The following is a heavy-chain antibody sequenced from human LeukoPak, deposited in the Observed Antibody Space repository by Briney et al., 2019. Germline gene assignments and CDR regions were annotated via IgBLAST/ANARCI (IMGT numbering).Heavy chain of an antibody. CDR1: GGSISSYW. V-gene: IGHV4-59*01. CDR2: IYYSGNTGT. J-gene: IGHJ4*02. CDR3: ARDGGSGWTGFDY. D-gene: IGHD6-19*01. Sequence: SETLSLTCPVSGGSISSYWWSWIRQPPGKGLEWIGYIYYSGNTGTDYNPSLKSRVTISVDTSKNQFSLQLSSVTAADTAVYYCARDGGSGWTGFDYWGQGTLVTVSS.